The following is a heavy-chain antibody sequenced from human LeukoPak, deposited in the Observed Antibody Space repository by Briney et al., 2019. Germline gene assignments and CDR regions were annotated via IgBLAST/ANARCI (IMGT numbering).Heavy chain of an antibody. V-gene: IGHV4-34*01. CDR1: GGSFSGYY. J-gene: IGHJ5*02. CDR2: INHSGST. D-gene: IGHD6-19*01. CDR3: ARRYSSGWSGNWLDP. Sequence: SETLSLTCAVYGGSFSGYYWSWIRQPPGKGLEWIGEINHSGSTNYNPSLKSRVTISVDTSKNQFSLKLSSVTAADTAVYYCARRYSSGWSGNWLDPWGQGTLVTVSS.